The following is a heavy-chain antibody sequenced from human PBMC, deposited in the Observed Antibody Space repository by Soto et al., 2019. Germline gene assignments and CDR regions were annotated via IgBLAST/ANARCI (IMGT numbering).Heavy chain of an antibody. CDR2: IVVGSGNT. CDR3: ARDFYYDSRGYSKNPGY. J-gene: IGHJ4*02. D-gene: IGHD3-22*01. V-gene: IGHV1-58*01. CDR1: GFTFTSSA. Sequence: ASVKVSCKSSGFTFTSSAVQWVRQARGQRLEWIGWIVVGSGNTNYAQKFQERVTMTRDTSTTTAYMELRSLRSDDTAVYYCARDFYYDSRGYSKNPGYWGQGTLVTVSS.